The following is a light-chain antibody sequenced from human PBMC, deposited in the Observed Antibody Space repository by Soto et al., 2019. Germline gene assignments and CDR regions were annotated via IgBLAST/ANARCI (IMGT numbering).Light chain of an antibody. CDR2: RAS. J-gene: IGKJ1*01. V-gene: IGKV3-15*01. CDR1: QTVPSR. CDR3: QQYHNLWT. Sequence: EIVMTQSPATLSVSPGEGVTLSCRASQTVPSRIAWFQQRPGQAPRLLIYRASTRATGTPARFSGSGSGTEFTLTITSLQSEDFALYYCQQYHNLWTFGRGTKVDIK.